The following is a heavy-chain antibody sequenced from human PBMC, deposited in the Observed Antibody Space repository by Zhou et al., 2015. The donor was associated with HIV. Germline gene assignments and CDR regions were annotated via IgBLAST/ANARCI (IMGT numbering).Heavy chain of an antibody. CDR1: QITLSDYW. CDR2: INVDGSQR. J-gene: IGHJ4*02. Sequence: EEQLVESGGDLVQPGGSLRLSCEGSQITLSDYWMSWVRQAPGKGLEWVANINVDGSQRYYGDSAKGRFSISRDNGKNSLYLELNSLRVEDTAVYYCTNHVRHAHEYWGRGTLVTVSS. CDR3: TNHVRHAHEY. V-gene: IGHV3-7*01.